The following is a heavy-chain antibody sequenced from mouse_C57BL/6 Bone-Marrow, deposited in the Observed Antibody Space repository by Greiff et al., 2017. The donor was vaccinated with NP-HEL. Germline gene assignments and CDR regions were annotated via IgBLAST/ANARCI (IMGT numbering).Heavy chain of an antibody. Sequence: VQLQESGPGLVAPSQSLSITCTVSGFSLTSYAISWVRQPPGKGLEWLGVIWTGGGANYNSALKSRLSLSKDNSKSQVFLKMNSLQTDDTARYYCARKRSYYGSSPTCYAMDYWGQGTSVTVSS. CDR2: IWTGGGA. CDR3: ARKRSYYGSSPTCYAMDY. V-gene: IGHV2-9-1*01. J-gene: IGHJ4*01. D-gene: IGHD1-1*01. CDR1: GFSLTSYA.